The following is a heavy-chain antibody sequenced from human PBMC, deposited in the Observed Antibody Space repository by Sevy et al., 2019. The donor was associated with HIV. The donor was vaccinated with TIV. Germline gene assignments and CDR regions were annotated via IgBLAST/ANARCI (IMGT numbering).Heavy chain of an antibody. CDR1: GFTFGTYA. J-gene: IGHJ4*02. CDR3: AKAVYDSKVVVTNGFDY. V-gene: IGHV3-23*01. Sequence: GGSLRLSCAASGFTFGTYAMSWVRQAPGKGLEWVSTISGSGGRTYYADSVKGRFTISRDNSKNTLYLQMNSLRAKDTAVYYCAKAVYDSKVVVTNGFDYWGQGTLVTVSS. D-gene: IGHD3-22*01. CDR2: ISGSGGRT.